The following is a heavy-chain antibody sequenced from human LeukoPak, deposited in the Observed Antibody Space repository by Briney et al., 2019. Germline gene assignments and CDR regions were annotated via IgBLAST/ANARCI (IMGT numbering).Heavy chain of an antibody. V-gene: IGHV3-30*02. CDR2: IRYDGSNK. D-gene: IGHD6-6*01. J-gene: IGHJ4*02. CDR1: GFTFSSYG. CDR3: ARDIEYPVLY. Sequence: GGSLRLSCAASGFTFSSYGMHWVRQAPGKGLEWVAFIRYDGSNKYYADSVKGRFTISRDNSKNTLYLQMNSLRAEDTAVYYCARDIEYPVLYWGQGTLVTVSS.